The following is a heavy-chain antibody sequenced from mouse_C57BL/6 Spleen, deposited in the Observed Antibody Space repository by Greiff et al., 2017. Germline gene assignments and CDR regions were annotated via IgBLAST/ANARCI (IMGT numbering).Heavy chain of an antibody. CDR1: GFTFSDSY. V-gene: IGHV5-16*01. CDR2: INYDGSST. Sequence: EVTLVESEGGLVQPGRSMKLSCTASGFTFSDSYMAWVRQVTEKGLEWVANINYDGSSTYYLHSLNSRFMNSRDHAKNILYMQVNRQKSEDTATYCCACDRGSYGYFDDWGQGTTRTVSA. D-gene: IGHD1-1*02. CDR3: ACDRGSYGYFDD. J-gene: IGHJ2*01.